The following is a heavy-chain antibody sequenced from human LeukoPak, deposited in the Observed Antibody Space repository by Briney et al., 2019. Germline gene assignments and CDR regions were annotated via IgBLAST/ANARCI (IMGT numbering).Heavy chain of an antibody. CDR1: GGSISSGSYY. V-gene: IGHV4-61*02. CDR2: IYTSGST. Sequence: PSQTLSLTCTVSGGSISSGSYYRSWIRQPAGKGLEWIGRIYTSGSTNYNPSLKGRVTISVDTSKNQFSLKLSSVTAADTAVYYCATVSDSSSWNYYYYMDVWGKGTTVTISS. D-gene: IGHD6-13*01. J-gene: IGHJ6*03. CDR3: ATVSDSSSWNYYYYMDV.